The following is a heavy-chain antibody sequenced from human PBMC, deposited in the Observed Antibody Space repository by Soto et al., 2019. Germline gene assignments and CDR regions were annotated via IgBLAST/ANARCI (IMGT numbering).Heavy chain of an antibody. Sequence: GGSLRLSCAASGFTFSNAWMNWVRQAPGKGLEWVGRIKSKTDGGTTDYAAPVKGRFTISRDDSKNRLYLQMNSLKTEDTAVYYCTTDDPYSNSDLGYGMDVWGQGTTVTVSS. V-gene: IGHV3-15*07. CDR3: TTDDPYSNSDLGYGMDV. CDR2: IKSKTDGGTT. D-gene: IGHD4-4*01. CDR1: GFTFSNAW. J-gene: IGHJ6*02.